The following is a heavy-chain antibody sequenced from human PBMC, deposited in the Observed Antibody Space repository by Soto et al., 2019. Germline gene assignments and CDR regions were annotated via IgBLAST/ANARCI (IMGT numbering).Heavy chain of an antibody. CDR1: GGSISKNY. J-gene: IGHJ4*02. CDR2: IYYSGTT. Sequence: SETLSLTCTVSGGSISKNYWTWIRQPPGKGLEWIGNIYYSGTTNYNPSLKSRVTISVDTSKNQFSLKLSSVTAADTAVYYCARGWGRIFDYWGQGTLVTVSS. CDR3: ARGWGRIFDY. V-gene: IGHV4-59*01. D-gene: IGHD7-27*01.